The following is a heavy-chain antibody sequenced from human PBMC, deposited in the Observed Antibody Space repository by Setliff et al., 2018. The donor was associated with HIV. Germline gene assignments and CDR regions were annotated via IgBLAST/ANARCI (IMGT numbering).Heavy chain of an antibody. J-gene: IGHJ6*02. CDR3: ARMGAARPLYYYGMDV. D-gene: IGHD6-6*01. Sequence: SETLSLTCTVSGDSISSGTYYWSWIRQPAGKGLEWIGRIYISGSTSYNPSLKSRVTISVDTSKNQFSLKLSSVTAADTAVYYCARMGAARPLYYYGMDVWGRGTTVTVSS. CDR1: GDSISSGTYY. CDR2: IYISGST. V-gene: IGHV4-61*02.